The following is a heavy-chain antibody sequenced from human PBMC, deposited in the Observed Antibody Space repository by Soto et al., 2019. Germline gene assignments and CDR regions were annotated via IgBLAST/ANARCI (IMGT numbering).Heavy chain of an antibody. CDR2: TSAYNGNT. D-gene: IGHD2-15*01. V-gene: IGHV1-18*04. CDR1: GYTFTSYG. CDR3: ARDIVVVVAATRGAFDI. Sequence: ASVKVSCKASGYTFTSYGISWVRQAPGQGLEWMGWTSAYNGNTNYAQKLQGRVTMTTDTSTSTAYMELRSLRSDDTAVYYCARDIVVVVAATRGAFDIWGQGTMVTVSS. J-gene: IGHJ3*02.